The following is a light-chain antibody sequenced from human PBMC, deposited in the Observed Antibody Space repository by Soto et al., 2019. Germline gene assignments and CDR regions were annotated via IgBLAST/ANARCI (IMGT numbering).Light chain of an antibody. CDR2: GNS. J-gene: IGLJ3*02. CDR3: QSYDSSLSGSV. CDR1: SSNIGAGYD. Sequence: QSVLTQPPSVSGAPGQRVTISCTGSSSNIGAGYDVHWYQHLPGTAPKLLIYGNSNRPSGVPDRFSGSKSGTSASLAITGLQAEDVADYYCQSYDSSLSGSVFGGGTQLTVL. V-gene: IGLV1-40*01.